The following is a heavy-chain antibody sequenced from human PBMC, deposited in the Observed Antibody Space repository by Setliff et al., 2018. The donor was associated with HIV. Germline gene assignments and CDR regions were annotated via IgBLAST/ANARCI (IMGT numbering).Heavy chain of an antibody. Sequence: GASVKVSFKASGYTFFEYYMFWLRQAPGQGLEWMGWINPYNGATKSARKFQGRVTVTRDTSITTTYMELTRLTSDDTAIYYCARAPIYCGGDCYLFDYWGQGTLVNVS. CDR3: ARAPIYCGGDCYLFDY. CDR2: INPYNGAT. V-gene: IGHV1-2*02. CDR1: GYTFFEYY. J-gene: IGHJ4*02. D-gene: IGHD2-21*02.